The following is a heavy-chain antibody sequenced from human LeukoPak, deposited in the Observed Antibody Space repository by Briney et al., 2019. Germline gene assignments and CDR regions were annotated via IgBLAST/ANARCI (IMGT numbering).Heavy chain of an antibody. Sequence: ASVKVSCKASGDTFTSYDVNWVRQATGQELEWMGWMNPNSGNTGYAQKFQGRVTMTRNTSINTAYMEVSSLRSEDTAVYYCVRTAGIFWSGAYYFDSWGQGTLVTVSS. CDR1: GDTFTSYD. V-gene: IGHV1-8*01. CDR2: MNPNSGNT. D-gene: IGHD3-3*01. J-gene: IGHJ4*02. CDR3: VRTAGIFWSGAYYFDS.